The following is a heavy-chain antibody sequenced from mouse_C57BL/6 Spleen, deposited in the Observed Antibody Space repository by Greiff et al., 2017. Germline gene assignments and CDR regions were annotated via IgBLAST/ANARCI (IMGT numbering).Heavy chain of an antibody. CDR3: ARSDSSGAWFAY. J-gene: IGHJ3*01. D-gene: IGHD3-2*02. CDR2: LSYDGSN. Sequence: EVQLVESGPGLVKPSQSLSLTCSVTGYSITRGYYWNWIRQFPGNKLEWVGYLSYDGSNNYNPSLKNRISITRDTSTNQFFLKLYSLTTEDTATYYCARSDSSGAWFAYWGQGTLVTVSA. CDR1: GYSITRGYY. V-gene: IGHV3-6*01.